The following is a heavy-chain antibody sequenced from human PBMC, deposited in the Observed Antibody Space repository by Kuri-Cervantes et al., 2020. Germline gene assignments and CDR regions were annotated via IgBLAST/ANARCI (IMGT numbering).Heavy chain of an antibody. V-gene: IGHV3-30-3*01. CDR2: ISYDGSNK. Sequence: GESLKISCAASGFTFSSYAMHWVRQAPGKGLEWVAVISYDGSNKYYADSVKGRFTISRDNSKNTLYLQTNSLRAEDTAVYYCAGSIVVVPAALDYWSQGTLVTVSS. CDR1: GFTFSSYA. D-gene: IGHD2-2*01. J-gene: IGHJ4*02. CDR3: AGSIVVVPAALDY.